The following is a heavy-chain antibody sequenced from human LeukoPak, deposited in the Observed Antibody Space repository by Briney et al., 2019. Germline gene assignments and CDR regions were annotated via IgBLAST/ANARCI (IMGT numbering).Heavy chain of an antibody. V-gene: IGHV4-59*08. D-gene: IGHD3-22*01. CDR3: ARYYYDSSGYYFDY. Sequence: SETLSLTCTVSGGSISSYYWSWIRQPPGKGLEWIGYIYYSGSTNYNPSLKSRVTISVDTSKNQFSLKLSSVTAADTAVYYCARYYYDSSGYYFDYWGQGTLVTVSS. CDR2: IYYSGST. J-gene: IGHJ4*02. CDR1: GGSISSYY.